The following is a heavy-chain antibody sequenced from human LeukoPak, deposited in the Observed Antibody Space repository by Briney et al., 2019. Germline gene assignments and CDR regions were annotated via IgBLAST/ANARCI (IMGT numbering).Heavy chain of an antibody. Sequence: SETLSLTCTVSGGSISSGSYYWSWIRQPAGKGLEWIGEINHSGSTNYNPSLKSRVTISVDTSKNQFSLKLSSLTAADTAVYYCASPEAYYYDSSGYDGDYWGQGTLVTVSS. V-gene: IGHV4-61*10. CDR3: ASPEAYYYDSSGYDGDY. CDR2: INHSGST. CDR1: GGSISSGSYY. J-gene: IGHJ4*02. D-gene: IGHD3-22*01.